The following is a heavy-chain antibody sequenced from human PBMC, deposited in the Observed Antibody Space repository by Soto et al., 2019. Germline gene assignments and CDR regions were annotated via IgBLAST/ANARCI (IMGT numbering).Heavy chain of an antibody. D-gene: IGHD2-8*01. CDR2: ISPNGDST. J-gene: IGHJ3*01. V-gene: IGHV3-23*01. CDR1: GFTFNNYA. CDR3: AKVRLTDYLRYAPHL. Sequence: GVLRLSCAASGFTFNNYAMNWVRQAPGRGLEWVSIISPNGDSTYYADSVKGRFTIFRDNSQNTVFLQMNSLRAEDTAIYFCAKVRLTDYLRYAPHLWGQGTLVTVSS.